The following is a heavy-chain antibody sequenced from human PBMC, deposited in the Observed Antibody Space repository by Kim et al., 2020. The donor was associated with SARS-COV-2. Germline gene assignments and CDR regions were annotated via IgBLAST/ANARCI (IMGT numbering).Heavy chain of an antibody. Sequence: GGSLRLSCVASGFTFSDHYMDWVRQAPGRGLEWVARSRNKAQSYSTVYAASVKGRFTISRDESQNSLYLQMNSLKTEDKALYYCTRVVVSATPEVTFDIWGQGTEVTVSS. CDR2: SRNKAQSYST. J-gene: IGHJ3*02. CDR1: GFTFSDHY. D-gene: IGHD2-15*01. CDR3: TRVVVSATPEVTFDI. V-gene: IGHV3-72*01.